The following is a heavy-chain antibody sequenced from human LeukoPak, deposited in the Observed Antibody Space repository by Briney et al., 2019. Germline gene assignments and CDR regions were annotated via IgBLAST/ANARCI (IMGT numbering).Heavy chain of an antibody. D-gene: IGHD3-10*01. CDR1: GFSPTSHW. Sequence: GESLKISRQGSGFSPTSHWNSLVRQMPGKGLEWMGRIDPSDSYTHYSPSFQGHVSISADKSSSTAYLQWSSLKASDTAMYYCASSLVRGGPGGYYGMDVWGQGTTVTVSS. CDR3: ASSLVRGGPGGYYGMDV. V-gene: IGHV5-10-1*01. J-gene: IGHJ6*02. CDR2: IDPSDSYT.